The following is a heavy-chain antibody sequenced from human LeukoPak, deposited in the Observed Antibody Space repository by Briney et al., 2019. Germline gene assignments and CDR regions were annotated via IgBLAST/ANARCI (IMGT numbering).Heavy chain of an antibody. CDR3: ARVRYQLLLNWFDP. Sequence: ASVKVSCKASGYTFTGYYMHWVRQAPGQGLEWMGWINPNSGGTNYAQKFQGRVTMARDTSISTAYMELSRLRSDDTAVYYCARVRYQLLLNWFDPWGQGTLVTVSS. CDR1: GYTFTGYY. D-gene: IGHD2-2*01. V-gene: IGHV1-2*02. CDR2: INPNSGGT. J-gene: IGHJ5*02.